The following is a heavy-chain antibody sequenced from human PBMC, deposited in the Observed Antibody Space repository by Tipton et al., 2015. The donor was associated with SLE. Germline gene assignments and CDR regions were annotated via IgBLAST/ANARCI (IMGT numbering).Heavy chain of an antibody. CDR1: GGSFSGYY. Sequence: GLVKPSETLSLTCAVYGGSFSGYYWSWIRQPPGKGLEWIGEINHSGSTNYNPSLKSRVTISVDTSKNQFSLRLSSVTAADTAVYYCARASSSGSFDYWAQGTLVTVSS. CDR3: ARASSSGSFDY. V-gene: IGHV4-34*01. J-gene: IGHJ4*02. CDR2: INHSGST. D-gene: IGHD6-13*01.